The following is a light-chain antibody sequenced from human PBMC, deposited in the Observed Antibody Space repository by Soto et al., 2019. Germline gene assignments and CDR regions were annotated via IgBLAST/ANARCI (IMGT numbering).Light chain of an antibody. Sequence: QSVLTQPASVSGSPGQSITISCTGTSSDVGGYNYVSWYQQHPGKAPKLMIYEVSNRPSGVSNRFSGSKSGNTASLTISGLQAEDEADDYCSSYTSSSTPHVVFGGGTKVTVL. CDR2: EVS. CDR1: SSDVGGYNY. J-gene: IGLJ2*01. CDR3: SSYTSSSTPHVV. V-gene: IGLV2-14*01.